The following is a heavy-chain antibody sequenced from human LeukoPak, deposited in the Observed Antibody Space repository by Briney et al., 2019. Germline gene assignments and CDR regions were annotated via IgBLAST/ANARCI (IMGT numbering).Heavy chain of an antibody. CDR1: GGSFSGYY. Sequence: PSETLSLTCAVYGGSFSGYYWSWIRQPPGKGLEWIGEINHSGSTNYNPPLKSRVTISVDTSKNQFSLKLSSVTAADTAVYYCARVALGGITIFGVVTTRHAFDYWGQGTLVTVSS. CDR3: ARVALGGITIFGVVTTRHAFDY. D-gene: IGHD3-3*01. CDR2: INHSGST. V-gene: IGHV4-34*01. J-gene: IGHJ4*02.